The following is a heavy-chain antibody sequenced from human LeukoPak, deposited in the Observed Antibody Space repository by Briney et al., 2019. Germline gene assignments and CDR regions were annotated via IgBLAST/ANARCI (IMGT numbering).Heavy chain of an antibody. Sequence: PGGSLRLSCAASGFTFSSYAMSWVRQAPGKGLEWVSAISGSGGSTYYADSVKGRFTISRDNSKNTLYLQMNSLRAEDTAVYYCAKDVGYFDWLLSYDHWGQGTLVTVSS. CDR1: GFTFSSYA. D-gene: IGHD3-9*01. J-gene: IGHJ5*02. CDR2: ISGSGGST. V-gene: IGHV3-23*01. CDR3: AKDVGYFDWLLSYDH.